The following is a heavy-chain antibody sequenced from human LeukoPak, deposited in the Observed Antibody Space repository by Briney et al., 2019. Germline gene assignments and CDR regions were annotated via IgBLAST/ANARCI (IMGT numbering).Heavy chain of an antibody. Sequence: SETLSLTCTVSGGSISSYYWSWIRQPPGKGLEWIGYIYYTGTTAYNPSLKSRVTISIDMSKNQFSLKLSSVTAADTAIYYCATPGPNYGDYAYDSWGQGTLVTVSS. J-gene: IGHJ4*02. V-gene: IGHV4-59*01. CDR2: IYYTGTT. CDR1: GGSISSYY. D-gene: IGHD4-17*01. CDR3: ATPGPNYGDYAYDS.